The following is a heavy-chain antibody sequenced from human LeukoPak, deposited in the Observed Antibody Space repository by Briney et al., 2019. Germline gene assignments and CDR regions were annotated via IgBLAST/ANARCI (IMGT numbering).Heavy chain of an antibody. J-gene: IGHJ6*03. CDR2: IYYSGST. CDR3: AGQKSYYYYYYMDV. CDR1: GGSISSYY. Sequence: SETLSLTCTVSGGSISSYYWSWIRQPPGKGLEWIGYIYYSGSTNYNPSLKSRVTISVDTSKNQFSLKLSSVTAADTAVYYCAGQKSYYYYYYMDVWGKGTTVIVSS. V-gene: IGHV4-59*08.